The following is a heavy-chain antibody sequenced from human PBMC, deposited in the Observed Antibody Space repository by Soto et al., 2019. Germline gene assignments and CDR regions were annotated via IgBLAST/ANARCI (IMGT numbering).Heavy chain of an antibody. J-gene: IGHJ5*02. CDR1: GYTISTGGYS. CDR3: ARETYGDYVGYFCP. Sequence: QLQLQESGSRLVKSSETLSLTCAVSGYTISTGGYSWALLRQPPGKPLQSIGHSYHSGNPYYNPSLTSRVIISVVRCNNQFCLKLSSVTAADTAVYYSARETYGDYVGYFCPGCQGTLVTVSS. V-gene: IGHV4-30-2*01. D-gene: IGHD4-17*01. CDR2: SYHSGNP.